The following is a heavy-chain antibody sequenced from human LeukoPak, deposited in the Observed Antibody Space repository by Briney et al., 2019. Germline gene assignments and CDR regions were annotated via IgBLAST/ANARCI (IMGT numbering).Heavy chain of an antibody. D-gene: IGHD5-18*01. CDR1: GFTFSNYA. V-gene: IGHV3-23*01. Sequence: GGSLRLSCAASGFTFSNYAMSWVRRPPGRGLEWCLAIIGSGGYTYYADSVKGRFTISRDNSKNTLYLQMNSLRAEDTAVYFCAKDFDVDTAIISYFDCWGQGTLVTVSS. J-gene: IGHJ4*02. CDR3: AKDFDVDTAIISYFDC. CDR2: IIGSGGYT.